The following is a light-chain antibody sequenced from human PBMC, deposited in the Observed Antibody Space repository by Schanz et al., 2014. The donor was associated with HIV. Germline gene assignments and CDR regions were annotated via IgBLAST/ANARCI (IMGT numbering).Light chain of an antibody. J-gene: IGKJ3*01. CDR3: QQSYSIPFT. Sequence: EIVLTQSPVTLSLSPGERATLSCRASQSVSSSYLAWYQQKPGQAPRLLIYAASRRATGIPARFSGSGSGTDFTLTINNLQPEDFATYYCQQSYSIPFTFGPGSKVNIK. CDR2: AAS. V-gene: IGKV3D-20*02. CDR1: QSVSSSY.